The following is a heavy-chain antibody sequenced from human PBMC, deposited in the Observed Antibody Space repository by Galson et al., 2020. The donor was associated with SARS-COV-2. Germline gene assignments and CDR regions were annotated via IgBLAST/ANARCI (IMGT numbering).Heavy chain of an antibody. Sequence: GESLKIPCAASGFTYSSYSMNWVRQAPGKGLEWVSSISSSSSYIYYADSVKGRFTISRDNAKNSLYLQMNSLSAEDTAVYYCARVPRLRWFGELSYWGQGTLVTVSS. CDR1: GFTYSSYS. D-gene: IGHD3-10*01. J-gene: IGHJ4*02. CDR2: ISSSSSYI. CDR3: ARVPRLRWFGELSY. V-gene: IGHV3-21*01.